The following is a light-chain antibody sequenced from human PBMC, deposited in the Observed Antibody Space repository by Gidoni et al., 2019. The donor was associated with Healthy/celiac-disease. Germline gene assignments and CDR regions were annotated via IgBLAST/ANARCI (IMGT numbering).Light chain of an antibody. CDR3: QQYYSTPKT. CDR2: WAS. J-gene: IGKJ1*01. Sequence: DIVLTQSPASLPVSLGERATINCKSSQSVLYSSNNKNYLAWYQQKPGQPPKLLIYWASTRESGVPDRFSGSGSGTDFTLTISSLQAEDVAVYYCQQYYSTPKTFGQXTKVEIK. V-gene: IGKV4-1*01. CDR1: QSVLYSSNNKNY.